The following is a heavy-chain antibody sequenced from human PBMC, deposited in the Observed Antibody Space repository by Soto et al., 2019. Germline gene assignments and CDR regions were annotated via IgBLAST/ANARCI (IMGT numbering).Heavy chain of an antibody. J-gene: IGHJ4*02. CDR3: AREMENHFDY. V-gene: IGHV3-33*01. CDR2: IWYDGSNK. D-gene: IGHD1-1*01. CDR1: GLIFSSYA. Sequence: ESGGGVVPPGRSLRLSCAASGLIFSSYAMHWVRQAPGKGLEWVAVIWYDGSNKNYAGSVKGRFTISRDNSKNTLYLQMNSLRAEDTAVYYCAREMENHFDYWGQGTLVTVSS.